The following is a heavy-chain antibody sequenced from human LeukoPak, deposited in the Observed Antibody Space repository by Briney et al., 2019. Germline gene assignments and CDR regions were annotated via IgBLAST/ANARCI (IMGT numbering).Heavy chain of an antibody. Sequence: GGSLRLSCAASGFTFSSYAMSWVRQAPGKGLEWVSDISGSGGSTYYADSVKGRFTISRDNSKNTLYLQMNSLRAEDTAVYYCVKGGGNVRRYFEYWGQGTLVTVSS. J-gene: IGHJ4*02. CDR3: VKGGGNVRRYFEY. D-gene: IGHD4-23*01. CDR2: ISGSGGST. CDR1: GFTFSSYA. V-gene: IGHV3-23*01.